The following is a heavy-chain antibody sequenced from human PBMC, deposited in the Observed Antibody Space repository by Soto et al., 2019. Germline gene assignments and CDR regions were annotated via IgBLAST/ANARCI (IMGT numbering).Heavy chain of an antibody. CDR2: INPSGGST. J-gene: IGHJ5*02. D-gene: IGHD3-10*01. Sequence: ASVKVSCKASGYTFTSYYMHWVRQAPGQGLEWMGIINPSGGSTSYAQKFQGRVTMTRDTSTSTVYMELSSLRSEDTAVYYCARGVTMVRGAPGWLYPWGQGPLVTVSS. CDR1: GYTFTSYY. CDR3: ARGVTMVRGAPGWLYP. V-gene: IGHV1-46*03.